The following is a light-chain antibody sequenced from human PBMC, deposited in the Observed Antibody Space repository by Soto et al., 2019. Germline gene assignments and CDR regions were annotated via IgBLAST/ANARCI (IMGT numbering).Light chain of an antibody. CDR1: QSVSSY. CDR2: DAS. J-gene: IGKJ1*01. V-gene: IGKV3-11*01. Sequence: EIVLTQSPATLSLSPGERATLSCRASQSVSSYLAWYQQKPGQAPRLLIYDASNRATGIAARFSGSGSGTDFTLTISSLEPEDFAVYYCQQRSNWLTFGQGTKVEIK. CDR3: QQRSNWLT.